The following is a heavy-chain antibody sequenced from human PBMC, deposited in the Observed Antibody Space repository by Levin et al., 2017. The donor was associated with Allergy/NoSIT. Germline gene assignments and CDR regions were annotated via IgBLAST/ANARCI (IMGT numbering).Heavy chain of an antibody. J-gene: IGHJ4*02. CDR1: GASISSYY. CDR3: ARMHYYGSDYYFDY. V-gene: IGHV4-59*01. CDR2: IYYSRST. Sequence: SETLSLTCTVSGASISSYYWSWIRQPPGKGLEWIGYIYYSRSTNYNASLKSRVTISVDTSNNQFSLRLSTVTAADTAVYYCARMHYYGSDYYFDYWGQGTLVTVSS. D-gene: IGHD3-10*01.